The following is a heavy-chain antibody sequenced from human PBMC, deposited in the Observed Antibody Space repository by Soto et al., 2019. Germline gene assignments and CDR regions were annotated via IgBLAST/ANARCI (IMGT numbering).Heavy chain of an antibody. J-gene: IGHJ4*02. CDR3: ARDPSSYDFWSGYYNNYFDY. CDR1: GYTFTSYG. V-gene: IGHV1-18*01. CDR2: ISAYNGNT. D-gene: IGHD3-3*01. Sequence: ASVKVSCKASGYTFTSYGISWVRQAPGQGLEWMGWISAYNGNTNYAQKLQGRVTMTTDTSTSTAYMELRSLRSDDTAVYYCARDPSSYDFWSGYYNNYFDYWGQGTLVTVSS.